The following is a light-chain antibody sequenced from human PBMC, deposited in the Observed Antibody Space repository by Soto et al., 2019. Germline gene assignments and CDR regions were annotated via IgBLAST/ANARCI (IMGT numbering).Light chain of an antibody. CDR3: LKYNSAPLT. CDR2: AAS. CDR1: QGIGVY. Sequence: DIRMTQSPSSLSASLGDRVTITCRASQGIGVYLAWFQQKPGKVPKLLIYAASTLQSGVPSRFSGSGSGTDFTLTITSLQPEDVATYYCLKYNSAPLTFGGGTKVEIK. J-gene: IGKJ4*01. V-gene: IGKV1-27*01.